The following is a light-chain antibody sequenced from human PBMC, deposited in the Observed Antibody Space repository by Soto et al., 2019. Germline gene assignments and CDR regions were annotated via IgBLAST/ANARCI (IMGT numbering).Light chain of an antibody. Sequence: EIVLTQSPGTLSLSPGERATLSCRASQSVSSTYLAWYQQQPGQAPRLLIYGASNRATGIPDRFSGSGSGTDFTLPISRLEPEDFAVYYCQQYGSSSWTFGQGTKVEIK. J-gene: IGKJ1*01. CDR3: QQYGSSSWT. CDR2: GAS. CDR1: QSVSSTY. V-gene: IGKV3-20*01.